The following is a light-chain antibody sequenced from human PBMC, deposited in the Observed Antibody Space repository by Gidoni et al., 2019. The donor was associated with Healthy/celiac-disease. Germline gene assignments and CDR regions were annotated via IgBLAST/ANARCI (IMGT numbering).Light chain of an antibody. Sequence: DIQMTQSTSTLSASVGDRVTITCRASQSISSWLAWYQQKPGQAPKLLIYDASSLESGVPSRFSVSGSGTEFTLTISSLQPDDFATYYCQQYNSYRTFGGGTKVEIK. J-gene: IGKJ4*01. CDR1: QSISSW. CDR3: QQYNSYRT. V-gene: IGKV1-5*01. CDR2: DAS.